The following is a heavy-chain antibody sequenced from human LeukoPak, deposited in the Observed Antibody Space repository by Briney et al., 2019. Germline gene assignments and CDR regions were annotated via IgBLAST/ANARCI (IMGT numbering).Heavy chain of an antibody. CDR2: MNPNSGNT. D-gene: IGHD1-1*01. V-gene: IGHV1-8*03. Sequence: ASVKVSCKASGYTFTSYDINWVRQATGQGLEWMGWMNPNSGNTGYAQKFQGRVTITRNTSISTAYMELSSLRSEDTAVYYCARATLLERGAFDIWGQGTMVTVSS. CDR3: ARATLLERGAFDI. J-gene: IGHJ3*02. CDR1: GYTFTSYD.